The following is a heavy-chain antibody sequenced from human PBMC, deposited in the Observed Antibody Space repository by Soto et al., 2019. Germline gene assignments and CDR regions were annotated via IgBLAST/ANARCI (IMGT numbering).Heavy chain of an antibody. CDR1: GFTFSSYA. J-gene: IGHJ6*02. Sequence: SLRLSCAASGFTFSSYAMSWVRQAPGKGLEWVSAISGSGGSTYYADSVKGRFTISRDNSKNTLYLQMNSLRAEDTAVYYCAKDMAARPYYYYGMDVWGQGTTVTVSS. D-gene: IGHD6-6*01. CDR3: AKDMAARPYYYYGMDV. CDR2: ISGSGGST. V-gene: IGHV3-23*01.